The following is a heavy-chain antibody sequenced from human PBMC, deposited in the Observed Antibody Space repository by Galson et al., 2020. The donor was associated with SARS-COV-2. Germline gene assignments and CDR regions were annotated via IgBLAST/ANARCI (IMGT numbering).Heavy chain of an antibody. CDR2: VYDDGTTT. CDR1: GFTFSNYW. J-gene: IGHJ6*02. D-gene: IGHD3-22*01. Sequence: GESLKISCTASGFTFSNYWLYWVRQAPGKGLVWVSRVYDDGTTTTYADSVKGRFTITRDTAKNTVYLQMNSLRAEDTAVYYCARDRMVNDYDSSRGGYYYNYYGMDVWGQGTTVTVSS. CDR3: ARDRMVNDYDSSRGGYYYNYYGMDV. V-gene: IGHV3-74*03.